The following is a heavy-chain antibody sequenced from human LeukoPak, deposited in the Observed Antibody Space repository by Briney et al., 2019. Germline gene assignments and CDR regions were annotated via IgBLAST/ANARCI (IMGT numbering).Heavy chain of an antibody. J-gene: IGHJ3*02. CDR1: GFTFNRFW. V-gene: IGHV3-74*01. D-gene: IGHD6-19*01. CDR2: IISDGSST. Sequence: GGSLRLSCAASGFTFNRFWMHWVRQAPGKGLVWVSRIISDGSSTNYADSVKGRFTISRDNAKNTLYLQMNGLRAEDTALYYCAREDVDITVATSGAFDIWGQGTMVTVSS. CDR3: AREDVDITVATSGAFDI.